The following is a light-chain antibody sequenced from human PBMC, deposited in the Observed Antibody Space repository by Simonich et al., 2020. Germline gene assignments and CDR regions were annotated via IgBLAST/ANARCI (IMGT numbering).Light chain of an antibody. CDR2: EVS. J-gene: IGLJ3*02. Sequence: QSALTQPPSASGSPGQSVTISCTGTSSDVGGYNYVSWYQQHPGKAPKLMIYEVSKRPSGVPERFSGSKSGNTASLTVSGLQAEDEADYYCSSYTSSSTWVFGGGTKLTVL. V-gene: IGLV2-8*01. CDR1: SSDVGGYNY. CDR3: SSYTSSSTWV.